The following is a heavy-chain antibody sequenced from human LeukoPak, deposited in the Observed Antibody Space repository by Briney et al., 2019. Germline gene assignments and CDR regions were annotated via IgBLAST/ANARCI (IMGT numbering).Heavy chain of an antibody. V-gene: IGHV4-34*01. CDR3: ARRPMVRGVIRY. CDR2: INHSGST. D-gene: IGHD3-10*01. Sequence: PSETLSLTCAVYGGSFSGYYWSWIRQPPGKGLEWIGEINHSGSTNYNPSLKSRVTISVDTSKNQFSLKLSSVTAADTAVYYCARRPMVRGVIRYWGQGTLVTVSS. J-gene: IGHJ4*02. CDR1: GGSFSGYY.